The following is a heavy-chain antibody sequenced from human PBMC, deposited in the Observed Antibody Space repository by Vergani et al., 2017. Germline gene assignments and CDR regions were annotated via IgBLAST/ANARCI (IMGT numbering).Heavy chain of an antibody. CDR2: MNHSGST. D-gene: IGHD4-11*01. CDR1: GGSFSAYY. V-gene: IGHV4-34*02. J-gene: IGHJ6*03. CDR3: ARLTWTVSFYYYYMDV. Sequence: QVQLQQWCAGLLKHSETLSLICAVYGGSFSAYYWSWSRQPPGKGVGWVGEMNHSGSTNYNPCLKSRVTISADTSKNQFSLKLSSMTAADTSVYYCARLTWTVSFYYYYMDVWGKGTTVTVSS.